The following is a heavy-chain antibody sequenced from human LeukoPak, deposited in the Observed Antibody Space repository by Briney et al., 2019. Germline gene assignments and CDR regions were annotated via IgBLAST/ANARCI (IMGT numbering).Heavy chain of an antibody. J-gene: IGHJ4*02. V-gene: IGHV4-39*07. D-gene: IGHD2-2*01. CDR2: INHSGST. CDR1: GGSISSSSFS. Sequence: NSSETLSLTCTVSGGSISSSSFSWGWIRQPPGKGLEWIGEINHSGSTNYNPSLKSRVTISVDTSKNQFSLKLSSVTAADTAVYYCARGGTQSIIVVVPAGLNFDYWGQGTLVTVSS. CDR3: ARGGTQSIIVVVPAGLNFDY.